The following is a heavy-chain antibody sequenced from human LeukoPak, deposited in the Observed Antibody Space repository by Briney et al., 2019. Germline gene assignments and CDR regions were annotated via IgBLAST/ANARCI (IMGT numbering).Heavy chain of an antibody. Sequence: PSETLSLTCTVSNGSISSSAYYWGWVRQSPGKGLQWIGSVYFSGVTYYNESLKSRLTISVDKSNNQFSLKVRSVTAADTAVYYCARPSRGNYYYYMDVWGKGTTVTIS. J-gene: IGHJ6*03. CDR1: NGSISSSAYY. CDR2: VYFSGVT. V-gene: IGHV4-39*07. D-gene: IGHD3-10*01. CDR3: ARPSRGNYYYYMDV.